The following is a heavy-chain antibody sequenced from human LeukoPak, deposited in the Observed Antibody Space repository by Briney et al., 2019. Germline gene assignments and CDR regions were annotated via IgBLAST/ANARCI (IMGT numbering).Heavy chain of an antibody. CDR2: IKEDASEE. J-gene: IGHJ4*02. V-gene: IGHV3-7*01. CDR1: GFTSSRHW. D-gene: IGHD6-25*01. CDR3: AIAAGWELGY. Sequence: GGSLRLSCAVSGFTSSRHWMGWVRQTPGKGLEWVANIKEDASEENYVDSVKGRFTISRDNAKNSLYLQMNSLRAEDTAVYYCAIAAGWELGYWGQGTLVTVSS.